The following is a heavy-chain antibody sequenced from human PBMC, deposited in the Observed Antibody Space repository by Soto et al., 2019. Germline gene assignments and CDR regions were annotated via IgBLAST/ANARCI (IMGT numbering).Heavy chain of an antibody. V-gene: IGHV4-39*01. Sequence: SETLSLTCTVSGGSISSSSYYWGWIRQPPGKGLEWIGSIYYSGSTYYNPSLKSRVTISVDTSKNQFSLKLSSVTAADTAVYYCARTRLGTFDYWGQGTLVIVSS. CDR1: GGSISSSSYY. D-gene: IGHD3-16*01. CDR3: ARTRLGTFDY. CDR2: IYYSGST. J-gene: IGHJ4*02.